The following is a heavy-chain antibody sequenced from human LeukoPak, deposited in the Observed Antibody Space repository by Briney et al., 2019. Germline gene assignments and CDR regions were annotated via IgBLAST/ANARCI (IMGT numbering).Heavy chain of an antibody. D-gene: IGHD2-21*01. Sequence: ASVKVSCKASGYTFTGYYMHWVRQAPGHGLEGMGWSNASSGGTNYAQKFQCRVTMTRDTSISTAYLELSRLRSDNTAVYYCARIPRRPTGAAFGIWGQGTRVTVSS. CDR2: SNASSGGT. CDR3: ARIPRRPTGAAFGI. CDR1: GYTFTGYY. V-gene: IGHV1-2*02. J-gene: IGHJ3*02.